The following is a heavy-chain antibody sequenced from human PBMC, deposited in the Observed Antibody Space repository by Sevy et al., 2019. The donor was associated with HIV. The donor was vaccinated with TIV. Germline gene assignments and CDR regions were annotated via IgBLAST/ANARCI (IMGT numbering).Heavy chain of an antibody. J-gene: IGHJ3*02. D-gene: IGHD3-22*01. CDR3: TFLTYYYDISGYWYGAFDI. V-gene: IGHV1-58*01. Sequence: ASVKVSCKASGFTFTSSAVQWVRQARGQRLEWIGWIVVGSGNTNYAQKFQERVTITRDMSTSTAYMELSSLRSEVTAVYYCTFLTYYYDISGYWYGAFDIWGQETMVTVSS. CDR1: GFTFTSSA. CDR2: IVVGSGNT.